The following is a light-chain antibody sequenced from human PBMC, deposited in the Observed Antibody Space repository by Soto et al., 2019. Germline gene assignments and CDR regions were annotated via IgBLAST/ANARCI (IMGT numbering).Light chain of an antibody. CDR1: QAINNN. V-gene: IGKV3-15*01. CDR3: QQYNNWPWT. CDR2: GAS. Sequence: VSTHSPGTLSLSPGYRAPLYCRASQAINNNVAWYQLKDGQVPRLLIYGASTRATGVPARFSGGGSGTEFTLTISSLQSEDFAVYYCQQYNNWPWTFGQGTKVDIK. J-gene: IGKJ1*01.